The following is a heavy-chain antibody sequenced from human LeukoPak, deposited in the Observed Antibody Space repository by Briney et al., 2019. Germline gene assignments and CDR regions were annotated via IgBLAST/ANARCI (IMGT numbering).Heavy chain of an antibody. J-gene: IGHJ4*02. V-gene: IGHV3-7*01. CDR1: GFTFSDYW. D-gene: IGHD2-15*01. CDR3: ATMGRSLGSSPFRDFDY. CDR2: IKQDGSEK. Sequence: PGGSLRLSCAASGFTFSDYWMTWVRQAPGKGLEWVANIKQDGSEKNYVDSVKGRFTISRDNAKNSLYLQMNSLRAEDTAVYYCATMGRSLGSSPFRDFDYWGQGALVTVSS.